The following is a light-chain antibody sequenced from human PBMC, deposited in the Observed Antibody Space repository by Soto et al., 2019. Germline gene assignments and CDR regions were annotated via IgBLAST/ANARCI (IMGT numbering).Light chain of an antibody. CDR3: AAWDDSLSGYVV. V-gene: IGLV1-44*01. CDR2: SNN. Sequence: QSVLTQPPSASGTPGQRVTISCSGSSSNIGSNTVNWYQQLPGTAPKLLIYSNNQRPSGVPDRFSGSKSGTSASLAISGPRAGDGADYYCAAWDDSLSGYVVFGGGTQLTVL. CDR1: SSNIGSNT. J-gene: IGLJ2*01.